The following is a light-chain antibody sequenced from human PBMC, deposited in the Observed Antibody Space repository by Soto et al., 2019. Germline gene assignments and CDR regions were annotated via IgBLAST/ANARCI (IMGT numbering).Light chain of an antibody. CDR2: GAS. Sequence: EIVMTQSPATLSVSPGERATLSCRGSQSVSSNLAWYQQKPGQAPRLLIYGASTRATGIPARFSGSGSGTEFTLTISSLQSEDFAVYYCQQYNNCPLTFGGGTKVEIK. J-gene: IGKJ4*01. V-gene: IGKV3-15*01. CDR1: QSVSSN. CDR3: QQYNNCPLT.